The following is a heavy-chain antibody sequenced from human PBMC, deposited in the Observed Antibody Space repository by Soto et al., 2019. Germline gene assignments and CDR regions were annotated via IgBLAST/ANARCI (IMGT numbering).Heavy chain of an antibody. CDR1: GFTVSSNY. J-gene: IGHJ4*02. CDR2: IYSGGST. D-gene: IGHD2-15*01. Sequence: VQLVESGGGLVQPGGSLRLSCAASGFTVSSNYMSWVRQAPGKGLEWVSVIYSGGSTYYADSVKGRFTISRDNSKNTLYLQMNSLRAEDTAVYYCARGDCSGGSCKFDYWGQGTLVTVSS. V-gene: IGHV3-66*01. CDR3: ARGDCSGGSCKFDY.